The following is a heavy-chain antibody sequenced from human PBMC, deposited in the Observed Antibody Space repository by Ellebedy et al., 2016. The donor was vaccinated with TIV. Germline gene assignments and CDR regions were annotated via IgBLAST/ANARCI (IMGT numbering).Heavy chain of an antibody. J-gene: IGHJ6*02. V-gene: IGHV3-30*02. CDR1: GFTFSSYG. Sequence: GESLKISXAASGFTFSSYGMHWVRQAPGKGLEWVAFIRYDGSNKYNGDSVKGRFTISRDNSKKMLYLQMNSLRVEDTAMYYCARGVGAVAGEYGMDVWGHGTAVTVSS. CDR2: IRYDGSNK. CDR3: ARGVGAVAGEYGMDV. D-gene: IGHD6-19*01.